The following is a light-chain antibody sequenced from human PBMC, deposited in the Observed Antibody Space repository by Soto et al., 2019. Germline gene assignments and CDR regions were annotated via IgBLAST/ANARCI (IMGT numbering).Light chain of an antibody. CDR1: DSNIGAGYD. CDR3: QSYDTRLGDWV. CDR2: SNY. Sequence: QSVLTQPPSVSGAPGQTVTISCSGSDSNIGAGYDLHWYQQVPGTAPKLLIHSNYLRASGVPDRFSASKSVTSASLAIIGLHDDDAADYYCQSYDTRLGDWVFVGGTKLTVL. J-gene: IGLJ3*02. V-gene: IGLV1-40*01.